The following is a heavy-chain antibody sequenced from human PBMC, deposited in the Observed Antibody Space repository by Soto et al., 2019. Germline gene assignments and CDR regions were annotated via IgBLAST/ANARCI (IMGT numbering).Heavy chain of an antibody. Sequence: ASVKVSCKASGYTFTSYDINWVRQAAGQGLEWMGWMNPNSGNTRYAQKFQGRVTITRNTSTSTAYLELSSLRSEDTAVYYCATEQTTVTTFDYWGQGTLVTVSS. V-gene: IGHV1-8*01. CDR3: ATEQTTVTTFDY. D-gene: IGHD4-17*01. CDR2: MNPNSGNT. CDR1: GYTFTSYD. J-gene: IGHJ4*02.